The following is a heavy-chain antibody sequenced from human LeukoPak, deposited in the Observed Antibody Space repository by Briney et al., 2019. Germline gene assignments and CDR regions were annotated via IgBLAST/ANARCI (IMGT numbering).Heavy chain of an antibody. CDR1: GGSISSGGYY. V-gene: IGHV4-39*01. CDR2: IYYSGST. J-gene: IGHJ5*02. CDR3: ARLLGQQLVDP. Sequence: SETLSLTCTVSGGSISSGGYYWNWFRQHPGKGLEWIGSIYYSGSTYYNPSLKSRVTISIDTSKNQFSLKLTSVTAADTAVYYCARLLGQQLVDPWGQGTLVTVSS. D-gene: IGHD6-13*01.